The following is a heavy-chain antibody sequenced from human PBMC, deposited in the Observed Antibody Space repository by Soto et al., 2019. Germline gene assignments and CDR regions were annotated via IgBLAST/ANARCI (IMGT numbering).Heavy chain of an antibody. CDR1: GYTFTSYA. CDR3: ARRPVPLYRADFR. CDR2: INGGNGDT. Sequence: ASVKISCKASGYTFTSYAMNWVRQAPGQRLEWMAWINGGNGDTKYSKRLPDRVTITRDTSENTVYMELSSLTSEATAIYYCARRPVPLYRADFRWGRRTPVTDSS. D-gene: IGHD1-26*01. J-gene: IGHJ4*02. V-gene: IGHV1-3*01.